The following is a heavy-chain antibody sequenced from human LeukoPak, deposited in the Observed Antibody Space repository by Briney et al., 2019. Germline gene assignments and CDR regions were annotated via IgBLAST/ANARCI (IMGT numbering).Heavy chain of an antibody. D-gene: IGHD4-23*01. J-gene: IGHJ6*03. CDR3: ARDYRYGGNSLGYYYMDV. CDR1: GYTFISYG. CDR2: INAYNGNT. Sequence: ASVKVSCKASGYTFISYGISWVRQAPGQGLEWMGWINAYNGNTNYAQKLQGRVTMTTGTSTSTAYMELRSLRSDDTAVYYCARDYRYGGNSLGYYYMDVWGKGTTVTVSS. V-gene: IGHV1-18*01.